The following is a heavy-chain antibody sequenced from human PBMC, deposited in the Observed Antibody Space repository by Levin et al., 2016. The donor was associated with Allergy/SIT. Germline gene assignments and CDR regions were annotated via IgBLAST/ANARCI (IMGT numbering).Heavy chain of an antibody. V-gene: IGHV1-2*02. CDR2: INPYGGDT. J-gene: IGHJ2*01. CDR3: VRDSGRSGRYWYFDV. Sequence: ASVKVSCKASGYTFTGSYMHWVRQAPGLGLEWMGWINPYGGDTEYAQKFQDRVTMTRDTSISTAYMELTRLTPDDSAVYYCVRDSGRSGRYWYFDVWGRGTLVTVSS. D-gene: IGHD2-15*01. CDR1: GYTFTGSY.